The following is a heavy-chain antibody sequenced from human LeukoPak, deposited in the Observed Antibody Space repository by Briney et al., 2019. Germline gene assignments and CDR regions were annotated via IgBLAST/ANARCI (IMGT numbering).Heavy chain of an antibody. CDR1: GFTFSSSD. J-gene: IGHJ4*02. D-gene: IGHD6-19*01. V-gene: IGHV3-48*01. CDR3: TRVLYSSGWYGDHY. CDR2: ISSSSSTI. Sequence: GGSLRLSCAATGFTFSSSDMHWVRQAPGRGLEWVSYISSSSSTIYYADSVKGRFTISRDNAKNSLYLQMNSLRAEDTAVYYCTRVLYSSGWYGDHYWGQGTLVTVSS.